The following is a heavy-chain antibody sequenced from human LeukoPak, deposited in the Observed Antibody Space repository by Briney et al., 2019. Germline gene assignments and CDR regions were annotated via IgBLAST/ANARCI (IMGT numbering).Heavy chain of an antibody. D-gene: IGHD7-27*01. CDR2: IYTSGST. CDR1: GGSISSYY. V-gene: IGHV4-4*07. CDR3: ARDKLGIDPSAFDI. Sequence: SETLSLTCTVSGGSISSYYWSWIRQPAGKGLEWIGRIYTSGSTNYNPSLKSRVTMSVDTSKNQFSLKLSSVTAADTAVYYCARDKLGIDPSAFDIWGQGTMVTVSS. J-gene: IGHJ3*02.